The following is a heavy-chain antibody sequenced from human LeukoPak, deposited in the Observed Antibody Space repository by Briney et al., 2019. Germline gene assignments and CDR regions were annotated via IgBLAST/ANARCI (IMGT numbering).Heavy chain of an antibody. CDR2: ISSSGSTI. J-gene: IGHJ6*03. CDR3: ARAITMIVVVITKNYYYMDV. D-gene: IGHD3-22*01. V-gene: IGHV3-11*04. CDR1: GFTFSDYY. Sequence: PGGSLRLSCAASGFTFSDYYMSWIRQAPGKGLEWVSYISSSGSTIYYGDSVKGRFTISRDNAKNSLYLQMNSLRAEDTAVYYCARAITMIVVVITKNYYYMDVWGKGTTVTVSS.